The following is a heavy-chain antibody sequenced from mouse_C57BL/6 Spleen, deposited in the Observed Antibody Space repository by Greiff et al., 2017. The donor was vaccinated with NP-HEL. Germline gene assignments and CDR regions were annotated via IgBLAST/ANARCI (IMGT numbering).Heavy chain of an antibody. V-gene: IGHV1-26*01. D-gene: IGHD2-3*01. CDR2: INPNNGGT. CDR1: GYTFTDYY. CDR3: ARFGDGYYGAWFAY. J-gene: IGHJ3*01. Sequence: VQLQQSGPELVKPGASVKISCKASGYTFTDYYMNWVKQSHGKSLEWIGDINPNNGGTSYNQKFKGKATLTVYKSSSTAYMELRSLTSEDSAVYYCARFGDGYYGAWFAYWGQGTLVTVSA.